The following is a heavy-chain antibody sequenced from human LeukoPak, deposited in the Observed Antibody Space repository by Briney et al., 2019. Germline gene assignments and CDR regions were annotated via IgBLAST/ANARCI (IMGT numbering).Heavy chain of an antibody. CDR1: GYSISSGYY. J-gene: IGHJ4*02. CDR2: IYHSGST. Sequence: PSETLSLACTVSGYSISSGYYWGWIRQPPGKGLEWIGSIYHSGSTYYNPSLKSRVTISVDTSKNQFSLKLSSVTAADTAVYYCAREAKDIQVWYYCDSSGYSDYWGQGTLVTVSS. CDR3: AREAKDIQVWYYCDSSGYSDY. V-gene: IGHV4-38-2*02. D-gene: IGHD3-22*01.